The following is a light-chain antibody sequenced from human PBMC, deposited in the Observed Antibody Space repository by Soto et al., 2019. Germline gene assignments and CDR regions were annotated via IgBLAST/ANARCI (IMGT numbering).Light chain of an antibody. Sequence: QSALTQPPSASGSPGQSVTISCTGTSSDVGGYNYVSWYQQHPGKAPKLMIYEVSKRPSGVPDRFSGSKSGHTASLTVSGLQAEDEADYYCSSYAGSNNYVFGTGTKHTVL. V-gene: IGLV2-8*01. CDR1: SSDVGGYNY. CDR2: EVS. CDR3: SSYAGSNNYV. J-gene: IGLJ1*01.